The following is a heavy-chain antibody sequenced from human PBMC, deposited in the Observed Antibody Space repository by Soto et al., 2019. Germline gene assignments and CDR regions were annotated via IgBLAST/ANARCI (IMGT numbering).Heavy chain of an antibody. CDR2: INHSGST. CDR1: GGSFSGYY. CDR3: ARGRREWLRGSNWFDP. Sequence: PSETLSLTCAVYGGSFSGYYWSWIRQPPGKGLEWIGEINHSGSTNYNPSLKSRVTISVDTSKNQFSLKLSSVTAADTAVYYCARGRREWLRGSNWFDPWGQGNLVTVS. V-gene: IGHV4-34*01. D-gene: IGHD5-12*01. J-gene: IGHJ5*02.